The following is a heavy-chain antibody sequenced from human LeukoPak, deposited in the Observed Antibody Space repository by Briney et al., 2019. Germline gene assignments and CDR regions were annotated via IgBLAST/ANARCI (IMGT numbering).Heavy chain of an antibody. Sequence: PGVSLRLSCAASGFTLTNAWMTWVRQAPGKGLEWVGRVKRRTDGGTTDYAAPVKGRFTISTDDSKNALYLQMNSLKTEDTAFYYCTTVVGGILEYWGQGTLVTVSS. D-gene: IGHD1-26*01. CDR2: VKRRTDGGTT. J-gene: IGHJ4*02. CDR3: TTVVGGILEY. CDR1: GFTLTNAW. V-gene: IGHV3-15*01.